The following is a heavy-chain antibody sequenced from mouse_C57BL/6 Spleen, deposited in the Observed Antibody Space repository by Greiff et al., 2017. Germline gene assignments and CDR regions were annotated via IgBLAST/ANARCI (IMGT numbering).Heavy chain of an antibody. CDR2: ISSGGSYT. J-gene: IGHJ2*01. CDR3: ARHGDYGGSYLYYVDY. D-gene: IGHD1-1*01. Sequence: EVQLVESGGDLVKPGGSLKLSCAASGFTFSSYGMSWVRQTPDKRLEWVATISSGGSYTYYPDSVKGRFTIPRDTAKHALYLQVSSLKSEDTAMYYCARHGDYGGSYLYYVDYWVQGTTLTVSS. CDR1: GFTFSSYG. V-gene: IGHV5-6*01.